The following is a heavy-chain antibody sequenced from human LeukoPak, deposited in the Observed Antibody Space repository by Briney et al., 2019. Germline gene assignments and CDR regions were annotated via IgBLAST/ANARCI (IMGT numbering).Heavy chain of an antibody. V-gene: IGHV4-39*07. D-gene: IGHD3-10*01. Sequence: PSETLSLTCTVSGGSIRSSNYYWGWIRQPPGKGLEWIGSIYYSGSTHYNPSLKSRVTISVDTSKNQFSLKVSSVTAEDTAVYYCVRDRPGMGIDYWGQGTLVTVSS. CDR2: IYYSGST. CDR3: VRDRPGMGIDY. J-gene: IGHJ4*02. CDR1: GGSIRSSNYY.